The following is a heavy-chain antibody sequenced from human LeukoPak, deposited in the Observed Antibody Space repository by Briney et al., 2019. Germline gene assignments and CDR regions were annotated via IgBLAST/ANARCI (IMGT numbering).Heavy chain of an antibody. Sequence: GGSLRLSFAASGFTFTCCWMSWVPQTPGKGLEWVASIKQDGRENFYSDSVRGRLTISRDNAKNSLYMQLNSVTAEDTAVYYCARVPGITRYFDSWGQGILVTVSS. CDR2: IKQDGREN. V-gene: IGHV3-7*01. J-gene: IGHJ4*02. CDR1: GFTFTCCW. D-gene: IGHD1/OR15-1a*01. CDR3: ARVPGITRYFDS.